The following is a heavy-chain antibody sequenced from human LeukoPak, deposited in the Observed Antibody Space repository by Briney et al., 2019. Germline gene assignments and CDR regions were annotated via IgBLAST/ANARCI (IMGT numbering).Heavy chain of an antibody. CDR1: GGSTSSYY. CDR2: IYYSGST. D-gene: IGHD3-9*01. J-gene: IGHJ4*02. V-gene: IGHV4-59*08. CDR3: ASDRYFDWLAPSFFDY. Sequence: SETLSLTCSVSGGSTSSYYSRWIRQPPGKGLEWIGYIYYSGSTNYNPSLKSRVTISVDTSKNQFSLKLSSVTAADTAVYYSASDRYFDWLAPSFFDYWGQGTLVTVSS.